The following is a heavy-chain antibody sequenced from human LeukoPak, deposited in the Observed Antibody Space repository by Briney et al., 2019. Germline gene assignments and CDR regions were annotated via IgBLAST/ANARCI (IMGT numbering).Heavy chain of an antibody. CDR2: INPNSGGT. V-gene: IGHV1-2*04. J-gene: IGHJ5*02. CDR3: ARGQSGYAPSYNWFDP. D-gene: IGHD5-12*01. Sequence: ASVKVSCKASGYTFTGYYMHWVRQAPGQGREWMGWINPNSGGTNYAQKFQGWVTMTRDTSISTAYMELSRLRSDDTAVYYCARGQSGYAPSYNWFDPWGQGTLVTVSS. CDR1: GYTFTGYY.